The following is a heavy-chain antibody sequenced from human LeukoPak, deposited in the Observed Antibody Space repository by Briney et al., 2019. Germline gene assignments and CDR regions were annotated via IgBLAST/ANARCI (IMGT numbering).Heavy chain of an antibody. D-gene: IGHD6-19*01. CDR3: AKDLAGYSSGCLDY. J-gene: IGHJ4*02. V-gene: IGHV3-9*01. Sequence: GGSLRLSCAASGFTFDDYAMHWVRQAPGKGLEWVSGISWNSGSIGYADSVKGRFTISRDNSKNTLYLQMNSLRADDTAVYYCAKDLAGYSSGCLDYWGQGTLVTVSS. CDR2: ISWNSGSI. CDR1: GFTFDDYA.